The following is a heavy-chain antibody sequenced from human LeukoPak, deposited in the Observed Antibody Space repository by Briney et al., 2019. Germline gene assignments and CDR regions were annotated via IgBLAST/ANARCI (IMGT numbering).Heavy chain of an antibody. CDR3: ATSREYSGYDPGH. J-gene: IGHJ4*02. CDR1: GFTFSNCG. Sequence: PGGSLRLSCAASGFTFSNCGMHWVRQAPGKGLEWVAVIWYDGSSKYYADSVKGRFTISRDNSKNTLYLQMNSLRAEDTAVYYCATSREYSGYDPGHWGQGTLVTVSS. V-gene: IGHV3-33*01. D-gene: IGHD5-12*01. CDR2: IWYDGSSK.